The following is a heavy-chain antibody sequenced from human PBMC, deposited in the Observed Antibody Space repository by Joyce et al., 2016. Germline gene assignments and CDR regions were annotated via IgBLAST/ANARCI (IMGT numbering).Heavy chain of an antibody. CDR3: AKGRGLDV. CDR2: IRTDITTT. J-gene: IGHJ6*02. Sequence: EVQLLESGGGLVQPGGSLRLSCAASGLTFSALSMSWVRQAPGKGPEWVSAIRTDITTTYYGDSVKGRFTISRDNPKNTLYLQMNSLRAEDTAVYYCAKGRGLDVWGQGTAVTVSS. CDR1: GLTFSALS. V-gene: IGHV3-23*01.